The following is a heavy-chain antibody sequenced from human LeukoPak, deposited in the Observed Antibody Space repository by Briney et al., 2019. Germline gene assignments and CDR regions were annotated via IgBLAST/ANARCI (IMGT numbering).Heavy chain of an antibody. D-gene: IGHD6-13*01. CDR3: AGDMLTRSSSSWDPYYFDY. V-gene: IGHV1-46*02. J-gene: IGHJ4*02. CDR1: GYTFNSYY. CDR2: INPSGGST. Sequence: ASVKVSCKASGYTFNSYYMHWVRQAPAQGREWMGVINPSGGSTSYAQKFQGRVTMTRDTSTSKVYMELSSLRSEDTAVYYCAGDMLTRSSSSWDPYYFDYWGQGTLVTVSS.